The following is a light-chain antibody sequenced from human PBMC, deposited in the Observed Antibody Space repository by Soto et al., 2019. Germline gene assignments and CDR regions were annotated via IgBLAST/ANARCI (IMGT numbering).Light chain of an antibody. CDR3: QQSYSLPPT. Sequence: DIQMTHSPSTLSASVGDRVTITCRASQSISVYLNWYQQKPGKAPKLLIYATSSLQSGVPSRFSGSGSGTDFTLTISSLQPEDFATYYCQQSYSLPPTFGQGTRLEIK. V-gene: IGKV1-39*01. J-gene: IGKJ5*01. CDR1: QSISVY. CDR2: ATS.